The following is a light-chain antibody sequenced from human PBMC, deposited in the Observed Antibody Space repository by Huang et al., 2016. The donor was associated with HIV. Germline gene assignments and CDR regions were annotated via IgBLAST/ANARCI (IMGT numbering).Light chain of an antibody. Sequence: EIVLTQSPATLSLSPGERAALSCRASESIKTYLAWYQQKPGQAPRLLIYGESSRAPGIPARFSGSGSGTAFTLTISSLEPEDFAIYYCQQRDNWLTFGGGTRVEI. CDR1: ESIKTY. J-gene: IGKJ4*01. V-gene: IGKV3-11*01. CDR3: QQRDNWLT. CDR2: GES.